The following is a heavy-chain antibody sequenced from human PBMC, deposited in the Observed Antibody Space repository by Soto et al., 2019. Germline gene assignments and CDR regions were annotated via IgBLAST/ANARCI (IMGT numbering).Heavy chain of an antibody. CDR2: IYHSGST. V-gene: IGHV4-38-2*01. CDR3: ARGHIVVVPAAILVYYYYGMDV. Sequence: KPSETLSLTCAVSGYSISSGYYWGWIRQPPGKGLEWIGSIYHSGSTYYNPSLKSRVTISVDTSKNQFSLKLSSVTAADTAVYYCARGHIVVVPAAILVYYYYGMDVWGQGTTVTVSS. CDR1: GYSISSGYY. J-gene: IGHJ6*02. D-gene: IGHD2-2*02.